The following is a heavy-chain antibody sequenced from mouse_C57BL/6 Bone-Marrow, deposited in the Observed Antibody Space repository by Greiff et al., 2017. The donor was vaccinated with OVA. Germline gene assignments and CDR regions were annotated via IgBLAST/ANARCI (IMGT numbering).Heavy chain of an antibody. CDR3: TRDGYCAMDY. CDR1: GFTFSSYA. J-gene: IGHJ4*01. CDR2: ISSGGDYI. D-gene: IGHD2-3*01. V-gene: IGHV5-9-1*02. Sequence: EVQVVESGDGLVKPGGSLKLSCAASGFTFSSYAMSWVRQTPEKRLEWVAYISSGGDYIYYADTVTGRFTISGDTARNTLYLKKSSRKSEDTAMYYCTRDGYCAMDYWGQGTSVTVSS.